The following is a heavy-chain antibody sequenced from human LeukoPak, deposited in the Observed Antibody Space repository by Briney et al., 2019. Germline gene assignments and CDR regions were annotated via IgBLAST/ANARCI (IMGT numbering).Heavy chain of an antibody. CDR2: INPNSGGT. D-gene: IGHD3-22*01. J-gene: IGHJ4*02. CDR1: GYTFTGYY. Sequence: ASVKVSCKASGYTFTGYYMHWVRQAPGQELEWMGWINPNSGGTNYAQKFQGKVTMTRDTSISTAYMELSRLRFADTPLYYCARDGRYYDSSVYYGTNDYWGRGPRLTVPS. CDR3: ARDGRYYDSSVYYGTNDY. V-gene: IGHV1-2*02.